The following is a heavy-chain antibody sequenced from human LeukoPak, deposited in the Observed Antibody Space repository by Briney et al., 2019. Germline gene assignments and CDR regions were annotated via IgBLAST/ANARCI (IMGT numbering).Heavy chain of an antibody. V-gene: IGHV3-49*04. CDR3: ARERVSRMYRTGSGYGYYYYMDV. Sequence: GGSLRLSCVGSGFNFGDYGVTWVRQAPGRGLEWIAFMANEAHGATVEYAAAIKDRFIISRDESRSIAYLQMNSLRTEDTAVYLCARERVSRMYRTGSGYGYYYYMDVWGKGTTVIVSS. J-gene: IGHJ6*03. CDR1: GFNFGDYG. CDR2: MANEAHGATV. D-gene: IGHD6-19*01.